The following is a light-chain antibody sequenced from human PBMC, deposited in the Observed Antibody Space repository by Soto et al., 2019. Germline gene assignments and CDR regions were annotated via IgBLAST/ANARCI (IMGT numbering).Light chain of an antibody. V-gene: IGLV2-14*01. CDR3: SSYTSSSTYV. Sequence: QSVLTQPASGFGSPGQSITISCTGTGGDVGGYDYVSWYQHHPGKAPKVMIYEVTNRPSGVSNRFSGSKSGNTASLTISGLLAEDEADYYCSSYTSSSTYVFGTGTKVTVL. CDR2: EVT. CDR1: GGDVGGYDY. J-gene: IGLJ1*01.